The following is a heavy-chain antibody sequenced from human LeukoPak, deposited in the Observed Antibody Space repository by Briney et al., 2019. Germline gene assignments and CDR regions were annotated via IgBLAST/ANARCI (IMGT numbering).Heavy chain of an antibody. J-gene: IGHJ6*02. CDR1: GYTFTSYG. CDR3: ARGYCSSTSCLNYYYGMDV. Sequence: ASVKVSCKASGYTFTSYGISWVRQATGQGLEWMGWMNPNSGNTGYAQKFQGRVTMTRNTSISTAYMELSSLRSEDTAVYYCARGYCSSTSCLNYYYGMDVWGQGTTVTVSS. CDR2: MNPNSGNT. D-gene: IGHD2-2*01. V-gene: IGHV1-8*02.